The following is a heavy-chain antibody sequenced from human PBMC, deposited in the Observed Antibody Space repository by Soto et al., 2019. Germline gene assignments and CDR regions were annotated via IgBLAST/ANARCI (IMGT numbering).Heavy chain of an antibody. V-gene: IGHV4-34*01. CDR1: GGSFSGYY. Sequence: PSETLSLTCAVYGGSFSGYYWSWIRQPPGKGLEWIGEINHSGSTNYNPSLKSRVTISVDTSKNQFSLKLSCVTAADTAVYYCARAPHIVVVTAIERLHGMDVWGQGTTVTVSS. CDR2: INHSGST. J-gene: IGHJ6*02. CDR3: ARAPHIVVVTAIERLHGMDV. D-gene: IGHD2-21*02.